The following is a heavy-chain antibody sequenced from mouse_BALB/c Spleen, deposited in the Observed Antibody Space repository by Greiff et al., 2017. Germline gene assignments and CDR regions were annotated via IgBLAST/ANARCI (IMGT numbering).Heavy chain of an antibody. CDR2: IDTSDSYT. J-gene: IGHJ4*01. CDR1: GYTFTDYW. V-gene: IGHV1-69*01. CDR3: ARLKRGDYYAMDY. Sequence: VQLQQPGAELVMPGASVKMSCKASGYTFTDYWMHWVKQRPGQGLEWIGAIDTSDSYTSYNQKFKGKATLTVDESSSTAYMQLSSLTSEDSAVYYCARLKRGDYYAMDYWGQGTSVTVSS.